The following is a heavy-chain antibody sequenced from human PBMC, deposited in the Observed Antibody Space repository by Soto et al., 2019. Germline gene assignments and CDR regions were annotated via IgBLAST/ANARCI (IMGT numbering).Heavy chain of an antibody. J-gene: IGHJ4*02. D-gene: IGHD3-22*01. CDR2: ISGSGGST. Sequence: GGSLRLSCAASGFTFSSYAMSWVRQAPGKGLEWVSAISGSGGSTYYADSVKGRFTISRDNSKNTLYLQMNSLRAEDTAVYYCAKVLTDMYYYDSSGYLDYWGQGTLVTVSS. V-gene: IGHV3-23*01. CDR1: GFTFSSYA. CDR3: AKVLTDMYYYDSSGYLDY.